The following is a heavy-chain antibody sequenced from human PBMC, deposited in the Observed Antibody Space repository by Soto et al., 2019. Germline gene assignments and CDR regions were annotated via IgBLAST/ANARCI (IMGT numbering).Heavy chain of an antibody. V-gene: IGHV3-33*01. Sequence: GGSLRLSCAASGFTFSAYGMHWVRQAPGKGLEWVAVIWYDGSNKHEADSLKGRFIISRDNSKNTLYLQMNSLRVEDTAVYYCARDEVDSTLAPDYWGQGTLVTVSS. CDR2: IWYDGSNK. CDR1: GFTFSAYG. D-gene: IGHD5-18*01. J-gene: IGHJ4*02. CDR3: ARDEVDSTLAPDY.